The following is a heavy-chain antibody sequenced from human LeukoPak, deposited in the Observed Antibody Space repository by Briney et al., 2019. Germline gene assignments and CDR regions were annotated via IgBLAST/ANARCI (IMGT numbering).Heavy chain of an antibody. V-gene: IGHV4-34*01. D-gene: IGHD5-18*01. CDR1: GVSFSGYY. CDR2: INHSGST. Sequence: KPSETLSLTCAVYGVSFSGYYWSWIRQPPGKGLEWIGEINHSGSTNYNPSLKSRVTISVDTSKNQFSLKLSSVTAADTAVYYCARGGYSYAFDYWGQGTLVTVSS. CDR3: ARGGYSYAFDY. J-gene: IGHJ4*02.